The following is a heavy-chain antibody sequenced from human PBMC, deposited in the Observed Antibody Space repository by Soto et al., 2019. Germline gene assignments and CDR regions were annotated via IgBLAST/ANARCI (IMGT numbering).Heavy chain of an antibody. CDR1: GFTLSSYS. V-gene: IGHV3-48*02. D-gene: IGHD6-19*01. Sequence: EVQLVESGGGLVQPGGSLRLSCAASGFTLSSYSMHWVRQAPGKGLEWVSYISGSGGTIYYADSVKGRFTISRDNAKNSLSVQMNRLRDEETAVYCCARETGLRSSGLSYSVDFWGQGTRVTVAS. CDR3: ARETGLRSSGLSYSVDF. CDR2: ISGSGGTI. J-gene: IGHJ4*02.